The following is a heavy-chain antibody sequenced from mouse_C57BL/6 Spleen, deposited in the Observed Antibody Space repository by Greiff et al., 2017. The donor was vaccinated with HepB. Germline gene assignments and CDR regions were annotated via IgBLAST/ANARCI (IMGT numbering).Heavy chain of an antibody. CDR1: GFTFSDYG. J-gene: IGHJ4*01. V-gene: IGHV5-17*01. CDR2: ISNGSSTI. CDR3: AITTLVATDAMDN. D-gene: IGHD1-1*01. Sequence: VQLKESGGGLVKPGGSLKLSCAASGFTFSDYGMHWVRQAPEKGLEWVAYISNGSSTIYYADTVKGRFTISRDNAKTTLFLQMTSLRSEDTAMYYCAITTLVATDAMDNRGQGTSVTVAS.